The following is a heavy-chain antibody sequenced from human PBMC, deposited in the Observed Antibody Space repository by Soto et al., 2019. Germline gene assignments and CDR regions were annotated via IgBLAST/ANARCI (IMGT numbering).Heavy chain of an antibody. V-gene: IGHV1-18*01. D-gene: IGHD6-19*01. Sequence: QVQLVQSGAEVKKPGASVKVSCKASGYTFTSYGISWVRQAPGQGLEWMGWISAYNGNTNYAQKLQGRVTMTPDTSTSTAYTELRRLKSDDTAVYYCATVALDPRTGAFDIWGQGTMVTVSS. CDR3: ATVALDPRTGAFDI. J-gene: IGHJ3*02. CDR1: GYTFTSYG. CDR2: ISAYNGNT.